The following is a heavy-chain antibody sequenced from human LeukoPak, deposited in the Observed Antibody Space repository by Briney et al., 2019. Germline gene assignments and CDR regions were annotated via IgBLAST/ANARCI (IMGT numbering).Heavy chain of an antibody. V-gene: IGHV4-34*01. CDR3: ARGRYKYPFDY. CDR2: INHSGST. CDR1: GGSFSGYY. D-gene: IGHD3-16*02. J-gene: IGHJ4*02. Sequence: SETLSLTCAVYGGSFSGYYWSWIRQPPGKGPEWIGEINHSGSTNYNPSLKSRVTISVDTSKNQFSLKLSSVTAADTAVYYCARGRYKYPFDYWGQGTLVTVSS.